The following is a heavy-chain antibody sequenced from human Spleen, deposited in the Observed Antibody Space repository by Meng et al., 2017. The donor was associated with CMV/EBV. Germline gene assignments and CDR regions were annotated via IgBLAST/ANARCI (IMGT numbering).Heavy chain of an antibody. Sequence: GYTFSDYYMHWWRQAPGQGLEWMGGINPNSGGTNDAQKFQGRITMTRDTSINTAYIKLSRLTSDDTAIYFCARGRKYKTSSYWVDRWGQGTLVTVSS. CDR2: INPNSGGT. CDR3: ARGRKYKTSSYWVDR. V-gene: IGHV1-2*02. J-gene: IGHJ5*02. CDR1: GYTFSDYY. D-gene: IGHD1-14*01.